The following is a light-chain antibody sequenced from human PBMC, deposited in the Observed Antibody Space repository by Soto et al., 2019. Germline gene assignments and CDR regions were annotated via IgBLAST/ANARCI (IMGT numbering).Light chain of an antibody. V-gene: IGKV3-15*01. CDR3: QQYNYWPIT. CDR2: GAS. CDR1: QSVSSN. Sequence: EIVMTQSPATLSVSPGERATLSCRASQSVSSNLAWYQQKPGQAPRLLIYGASTRATGIPARFSGSGSGTEFTLPIGSLQSEDFAVYYCQQYNYWPITFGQGTRMEIK. J-gene: IGKJ5*01.